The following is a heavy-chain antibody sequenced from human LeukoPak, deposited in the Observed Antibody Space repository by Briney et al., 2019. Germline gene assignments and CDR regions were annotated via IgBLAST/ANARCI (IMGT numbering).Heavy chain of an antibody. CDR1: GFTFSSYA. Sequence: PGGSLRLSCAASGFTFSSYAMSWVRQAPGKGLEWVSAISGSGGSTYYADSVKGRFTISRDNSKNTLYLQMNSLRAEDTAVYYCAKDFPPYSSGWHDPPGYYFDYWGQGTLVTVSS. D-gene: IGHD6-19*01. CDR2: ISGSGGST. J-gene: IGHJ4*02. CDR3: AKDFPPYSSGWHDPPGYYFDY. V-gene: IGHV3-23*01.